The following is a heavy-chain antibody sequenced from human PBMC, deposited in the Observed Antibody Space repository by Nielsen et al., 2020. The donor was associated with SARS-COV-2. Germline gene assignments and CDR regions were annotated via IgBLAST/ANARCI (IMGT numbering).Heavy chain of an antibody. CDR1: GYTFTSYG. J-gene: IGHJ4*02. Sequence: ASVKVSCKASGYTFTSYGISWVRQAPGQGLEWMGWISAYNGNTNYAQKLQGRVTMTTDTSTSTAYMELRSLRSDDTAVYYCARDRDILVVPAGSPFDYWGQGTLVTVSS. CDR2: ISAYNGNT. D-gene: IGHD2-2*01. V-gene: IGHV1-18*01. CDR3: ARDRDILVVPAGSPFDY.